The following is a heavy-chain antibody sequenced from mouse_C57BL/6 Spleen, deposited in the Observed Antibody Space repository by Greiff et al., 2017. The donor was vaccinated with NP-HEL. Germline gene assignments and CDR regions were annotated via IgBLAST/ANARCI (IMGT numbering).Heavy chain of an antibody. Sequence: EVKVVEFGPELVKPGASVKISCKASGYSFTGYYMHWVKQSHGNILDWIGYIYPYNGVSSYNQKFKGKATLTVDKSSSTAYMELRSLTSEDSAVYYCARWGVPYYFDYWGQGTTLTVSS. CDR2: IYPYNGVS. CDR1: GYSFTGYY. J-gene: IGHJ2*01. CDR3: ARWGVPYYFDY. V-gene: IGHV1-31*01.